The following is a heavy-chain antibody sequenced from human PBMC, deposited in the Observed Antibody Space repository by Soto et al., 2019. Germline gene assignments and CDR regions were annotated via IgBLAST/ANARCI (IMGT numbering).Heavy chain of an antibody. CDR1: GFSFSTYG. CDR2: ISASGYST. Sequence: EVQLLESGGGLVQPGGSLRLSCAASGFSFSTYGMSWVRQAPGKGLEWVSSISASGYSTYSADSVKGRFTISRDNSKNTLYLQLDSLRAEDTALYSCAKDMYFWSGYYRQYFDYWGQGTLVTVSS. J-gene: IGHJ4*02. CDR3: AKDMYFWSGYYRQYFDY. V-gene: IGHV3-23*01. D-gene: IGHD3-3*01.